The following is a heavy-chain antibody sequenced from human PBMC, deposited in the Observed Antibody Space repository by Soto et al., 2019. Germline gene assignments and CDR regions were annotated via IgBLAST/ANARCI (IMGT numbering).Heavy chain of an antibody. J-gene: IGHJ4*02. V-gene: IGHV3-30*03. CDR1: GFTFSSYG. CDR3: ASYDFWSGYYPVDY. D-gene: IGHD3-3*01. Sequence: QVQLVESGGGVVQPGRSLRLSCAASGFTFSSYGMHWVRQAPGKGLEWVAVISYDGSNKYYADSVKGRFTISRDNSKNTLYLQMNSLRAEDTAVYYCASYDFWSGYYPVDYWGQGTLVTVSS. CDR2: ISYDGSNK.